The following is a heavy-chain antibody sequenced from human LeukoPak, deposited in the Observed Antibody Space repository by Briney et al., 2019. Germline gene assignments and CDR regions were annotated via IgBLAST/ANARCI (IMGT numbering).Heavy chain of an antibody. CDR1: GFTFSSYG. Sequence: PGGSLRLSCAASGFTFSSYGMSWVRQAPGKGLEWVSAISGSGGSTYYADSVKGRFTISRDNSKNTLYLQTNSLRAEDTAVYYCAKDGSRGYKYGYRVSMVWFDYWGQGSLVTVSS. V-gene: IGHV3-23*01. D-gene: IGHD5-18*01. CDR3: AKDGSRGYKYGYRVSMVWFDY. CDR2: ISGSGGST. J-gene: IGHJ4*02.